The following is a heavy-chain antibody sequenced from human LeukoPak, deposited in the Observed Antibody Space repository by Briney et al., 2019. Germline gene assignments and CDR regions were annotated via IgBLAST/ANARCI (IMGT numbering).Heavy chain of an antibody. CDR2: ISGSGGRT. CDR3: ARECCSGVSRYYFVY. CDR1: GFTFSSYA. D-gene: IGHD2-15*01. V-gene: IGHV3-23*01. Sequence: GGSLRLSCAASGFTFSSYAMSWVRQAPGKGLEWVSSISGSGGRTHYADSVRGRFTISRDNSKNTLYLQMDSLRAEDTAVYYCARECCSGVSRYYFVYWGQGTLVTVSS. J-gene: IGHJ4*02.